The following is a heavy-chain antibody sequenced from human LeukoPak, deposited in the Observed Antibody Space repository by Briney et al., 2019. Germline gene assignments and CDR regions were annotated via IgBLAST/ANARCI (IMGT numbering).Heavy chain of an antibody. Sequence: PGRSLRLSCAASGFTFSSYGMHWVRQAPGKGLEWVAVISYDGSNKYYADSVKGRFTISRDNSKNTLYLQMNSLRAEDTAVYYCAGVDSSGYYSYFDYWGQGTLVTVSS. CDR1: GFTFSSYG. CDR2: ISYDGSNK. J-gene: IGHJ4*02. V-gene: IGHV3-30*03. D-gene: IGHD3-22*01. CDR3: AGVDSSGYYSYFDY.